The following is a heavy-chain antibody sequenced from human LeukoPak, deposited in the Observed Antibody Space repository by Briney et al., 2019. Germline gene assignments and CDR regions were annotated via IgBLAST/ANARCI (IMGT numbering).Heavy chain of an antibody. V-gene: IGHV5-51*01. CDR2: IYPGDSDT. D-gene: IGHD2-21*02. CDR1: GDTFTGYW. J-gene: IGHJ4*02. CDR3: ASGSPCGGDCYFDY. Sequence: GESLKISCKASGDTFTGYWVGWVRQMPGKGLEWMAIIYPGDSDTRYSPSFQGQVTISADKSISTAYLQWSSLKASDTAMYYCASGSPCGGDCYFDYWGQGTLVTVSS.